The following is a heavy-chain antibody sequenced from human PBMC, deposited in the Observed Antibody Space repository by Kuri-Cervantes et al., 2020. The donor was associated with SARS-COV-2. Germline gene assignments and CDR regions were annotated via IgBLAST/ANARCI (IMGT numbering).Heavy chain of an antibody. D-gene: IGHD3-9*01. CDR3: ARENDTGYYPYFDY. CDR1: GFTFSTSW. J-gene: IGHJ4*02. V-gene: IGHV3-7*04. CDR2: INEDGNEK. Sequence: GESLKISCAASGFTFSTSWVSWVRQAPGKGLEWVASINEDGNEKYYVDSVKGRLTISRDNAKNSLFLQMNSLRAEDTAVCYCARENDTGYYPYFDYWGQGTLVTVSS.